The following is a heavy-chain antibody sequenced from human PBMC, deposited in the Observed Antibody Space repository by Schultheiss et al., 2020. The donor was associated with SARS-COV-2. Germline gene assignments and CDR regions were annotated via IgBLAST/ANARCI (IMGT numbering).Heavy chain of an antibody. CDR2: IYHSGST. Sequence: SETLSLTCTVSGGSIRSYYWSWIRQSPGKGLEWIGYIYHSGSTYYNPSLKSRVTISVDTSKNQFSLKLSSVTAADTAVYYCARQGIRGLFYPYDAFDNWGQGTMVTVSS. CDR3: ARQGIRGLFYPYDAFDN. CDR1: GGSIRSYY. D-gene: IGHD3-10*01. V-gene: IGHV4-59*06. J-gene: IGHJ3*02.